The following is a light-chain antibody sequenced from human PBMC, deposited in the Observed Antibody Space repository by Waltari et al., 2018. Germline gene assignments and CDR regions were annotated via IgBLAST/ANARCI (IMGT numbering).Light chain of an antibody. CDR3: MQGTHWPWT. J-gene: IGKJ1*01. CDR2: KVS. CDR1: LSLVSRDGNTY. V-gene: IGKV2-30*01. Sequence: DVVVTQSPLSLPVTLGQPASNPCRSSLSLVSRDGNTYFNWFQQRPGQSPMRLLYKVSNRDSVVPDRFSGSGSGTVFTLRISRVDAEDVGVYYCMQGTHWPWTFGPGTKVEIK.